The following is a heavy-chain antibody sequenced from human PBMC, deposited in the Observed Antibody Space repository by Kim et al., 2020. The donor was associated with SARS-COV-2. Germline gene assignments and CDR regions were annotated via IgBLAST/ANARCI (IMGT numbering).Heavy chain of an antibody. V-gene: IGHV4-59*01. CDR1: GGSISSYY. CDR3: ARDRQESSGWLDY. Sequence: SETLSLTCTVSGGSISSYYWSWIRQPPGKGLEWIGYIYYSGSTNYNPSLKSRVTISVDTSKNQFSLKLSSVTAADTAVYYCARDRQESSGWLDYWGQGTLVTVSS. CDR2: IYYSGST. J-gene: IGHJ4*02. D-gene: IGHD6-19*01.